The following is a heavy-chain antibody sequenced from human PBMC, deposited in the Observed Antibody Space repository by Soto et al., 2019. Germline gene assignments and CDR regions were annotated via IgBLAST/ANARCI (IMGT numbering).Heavy chain of an antibody. V-gene: IGHV4-59*01. D-gene: IGHD3-3*01. CDR2: IYYSGST. Sequence: PSETLSLTCTVSGGSISSYYWSWTRQPPGKGLEWIGYIYYSGSTNYNPSLKSRVTISVDTSKNQFSLKLSSVTAADTAVYYCASLDLEWHAGYFDYWGQGTLVTVSS. J-gene: IGHJ4*02. CDR1: GGSISSYY. CDR3: ASLDLEWHAGYFDY.